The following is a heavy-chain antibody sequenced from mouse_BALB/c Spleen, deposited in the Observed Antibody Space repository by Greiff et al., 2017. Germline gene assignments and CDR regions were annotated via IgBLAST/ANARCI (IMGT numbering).Heavy chain of an antibody. CDR2: INPSNGGT. D-gene: IGHD1-2*01. J-gene: IGHJ4*01. CDR3: TRGGSLLRLRRMDY. CDR1: GYTFTSYY. Sequence: QVHVKQSGAELVKPGASVKLSCKASGYTFTSYYMYWVKQRPGQGLEWIGEINPSNGGTNFNEKFKSKATLTVDKSSSTAYMQLSSLTSEDSAVYYCTRGGSLLRLRRMDYWGQGTSVTVSS. V-gene: IGHV1S81*02.